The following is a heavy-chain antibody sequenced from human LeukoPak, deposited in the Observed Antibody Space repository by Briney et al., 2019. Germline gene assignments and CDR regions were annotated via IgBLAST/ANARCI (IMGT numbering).Heavy chain of an antibody. Sequence: ASVKVSCKASGGTFSSYAISGVRQAPGQGLEWMGRIIPIFGTANYAQKFQGRVTITTDESTSTAYMELSSLRSEDTAVYYCARGIRDYYFDYWGQGTLVTVSS. D-gene: IGHD5-18*01. CDR2: IIPIFGTA. CDR1: GGTFSSYA. CDR3: ARGIRDYYFDY. J-gene: IGHJ4*02. V-gene: IGHV1-69*05.